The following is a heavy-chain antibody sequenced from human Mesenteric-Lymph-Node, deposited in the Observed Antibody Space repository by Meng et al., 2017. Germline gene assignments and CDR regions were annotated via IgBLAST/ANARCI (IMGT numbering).Heavy chain of an antibody. V-gene: IGHV3-23*04. CDR2: ISGSGDST. D-gene: IGHD7-27*01. CDR1: VFTFSSYG. CDR3: VWGSN. Sequence: GQLVGSGGGVGQPGRPRGLSCAAAVFTFSSYGMNWVRQAPGKGLEWVAAISGSGDSTYYADSVKGRFTISRDNSKNTLYLQMNSLRAEETAVYYCVWGSNWGPGTLVTVSS. J-gene: IGHJ4*02.